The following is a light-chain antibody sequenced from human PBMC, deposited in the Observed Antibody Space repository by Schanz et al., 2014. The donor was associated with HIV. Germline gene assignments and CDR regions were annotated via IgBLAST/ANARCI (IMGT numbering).Light chain of an antibody. CDR3: GSYKSASFPWV. J-gene: IGLJ3*02. CDR2: DVS. V-gene: IGLV2-14*01. Sequence: QSALTQPASVSGSPGQSITISCTGTSSDVGGYNYVSWYQQHPGKAPKLMIYDVSNRPSGVSTRFSGSRSGNTASLTISGLRAEDEASYYCGSYKSASFPWVFGGGTKLTVL. CDR1: SSDVGGYNY.